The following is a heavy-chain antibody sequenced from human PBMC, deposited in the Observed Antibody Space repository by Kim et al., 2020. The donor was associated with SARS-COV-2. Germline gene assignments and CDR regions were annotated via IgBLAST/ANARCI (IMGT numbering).Heavy chain of an antibody. CDR3: ARLSYYYDSSGPTDAF. D-gene: IGHD3-22*01. Sequence: SETLSLTCTVSGGSVSSGSYYWSWIRQPPGKGLEWIGYIYYSGSTNYNPSLKSRVTISVDTSKNQFSLKLSSVTAADTAVYYCARLSYYYDSSGPTDAF. J-gene: IGHJ3*01. CDR2: IYYSGST. V-gene: IGHV4-61*01. CDR1: GGSVSSGSYY.